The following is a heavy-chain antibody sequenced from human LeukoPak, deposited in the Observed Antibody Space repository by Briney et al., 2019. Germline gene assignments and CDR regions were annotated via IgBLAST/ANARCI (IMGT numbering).Heavy chain of an antibody. Sequence: NPGGSLRLSCAASGFTFSNYNMNWVRQAPGKGLEWVSFISSSSSYIYYADSVKGRFTISRDNAKNSLYLQMSSLRAEDTALYYGASRFKDCSGGSCYLYYFDYWGQGTLVTVSS. D-gene: IGHD2-15*01. J-gene: IGHJ4*02. CDR2: ISSSSSYI. V-gene: IGHV3-21*01. CDR1: GFTFSNYN. CDR3: ASRFKDCSGGSCYLYYFDY.